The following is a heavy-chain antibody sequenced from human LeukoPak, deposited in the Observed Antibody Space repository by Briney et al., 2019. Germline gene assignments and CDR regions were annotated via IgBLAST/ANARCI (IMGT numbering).Heavy chain of an antibody. V-gene: IGHV3-7*03. CDR1: GFTFSSYS. D-gene: IGHD3-10*01. CDR3: AKSSFSRYYGSGYYYYMDV. J-gene: IGHJ6*03. CDR2: IKQDGSEK. Sequence: GGSLRLSCAASGFTFSSYSMSWVRQAPGKGLEWVANIKQDGSEKYYVDSVKGRFTISRDNAKNSLYLQMNSLRAEDMAFYYCAKSSFSRYYGSGYYYYMDVWGKGTTVTVSS.